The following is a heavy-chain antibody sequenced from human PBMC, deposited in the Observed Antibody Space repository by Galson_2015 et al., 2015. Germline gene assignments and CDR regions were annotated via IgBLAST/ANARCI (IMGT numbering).Heavy chain of an antibody. D-gene: IGHD1-26*01. Sequence: SVKVSCKASGYTFTSYAINWVRQAPGQGLEWMGWINTNTGNPTSAQGFTGRFVFSLDTSVSTAYLQISSLKAEDTAIYYCARRALPPNNAFDTCGQGTMVTVSS. CDR3: ARRALPPNNAFDT. J-gene: IGHJ3*02. CDR2: INTNTGNP. V-gene: IGHV7-4-1*02. CDR1: GYTFTSYA.